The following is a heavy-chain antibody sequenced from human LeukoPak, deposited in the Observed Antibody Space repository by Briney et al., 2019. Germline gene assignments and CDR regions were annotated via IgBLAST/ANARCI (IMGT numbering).Heavy chain of an antibody. CDR1: GGSISSGGSF. CDR2: IYNSGGA. V-gene: IGHV4-31*03. CDR3: ARGHHYYYYMDV. Sequence: SETLSLTCTVSGGSISSGGSFWICIRQHPGKGLEWIGYIYNSGGAYYNPSLVSRLSISVDTSKNQISLRLTSVTAADTAVYFCARGHHYYYYMDVWGNGTTVTVSS. J-gene: IGHJ6*03.